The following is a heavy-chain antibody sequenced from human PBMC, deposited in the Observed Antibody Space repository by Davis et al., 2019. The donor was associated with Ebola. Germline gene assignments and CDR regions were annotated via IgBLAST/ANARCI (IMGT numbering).Heavy chain of an antibody. D-gene: IGHD6-19*01. CDR2: IWDDGSNK. CDR3: ATTPQYSSGQNKPFDY. CDR1: GFTVSTNY. Sequence: GESLKISCAASGFTVSTNYMTWVRQAPGKGLHWVAVIWDDGSNKYYADSVKGRFTISRDNSKNTLYLQMNSLRAEDTAVYYCATTPQYSSGQNKPFDYWGQGTLVTVSS. V-gene: IGHV3-33*08. J-gene: IGHJ4*02.